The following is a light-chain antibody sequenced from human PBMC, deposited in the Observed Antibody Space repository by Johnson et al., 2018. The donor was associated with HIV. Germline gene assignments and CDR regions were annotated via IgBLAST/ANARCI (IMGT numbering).Light chain of an antibody. V-gene: IGLV1-51*01. CDR3: GTWDRGRSALYV. CDR1: SSNIGSHY. CDR2: DTI. Sequence: QSVLTQPPSVSAAPGQKVTISCSGSSSNIGSHYVSWYQQVPGTAPRLVIYDTIKRHSGIPDRFSGSKYGTSATLGITGLQTRDDADYYCGTWDRGRSALYVFGTVTKVTVL. J-gene: IGLJ1*01.